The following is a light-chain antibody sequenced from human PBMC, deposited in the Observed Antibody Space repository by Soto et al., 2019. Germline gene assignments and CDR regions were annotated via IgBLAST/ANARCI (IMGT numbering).Light chain of an antibody. CDR3: GTWDSSLSAVV. CDR2: DNN. CDR1: SSNIGNNY. V-gene: IGLV1-51*01. Sequence: QSLLTQPPSVSAAPGQKVTISCSGSSSNIGNNYVSWYQQLPGTAPKLLIYDNNKRPSGIPDRFSGSKSGTSATLGITGLQTGDEANYYCGTWDSSLSAVVFGGRTKLTVL. J-gene: IGLJ2*01.